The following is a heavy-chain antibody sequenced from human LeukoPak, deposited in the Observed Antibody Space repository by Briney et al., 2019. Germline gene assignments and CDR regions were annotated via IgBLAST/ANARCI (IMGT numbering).Heavy chain of an antibody. CDR3: ARDLSQGAATHTNGYFDY. D-gene: IGHD2-8*01. J-gene: IGHJ4*02. Sequence: GGSLRLSCGASGFTFSSSSMNWVRQAPGKGLEWVSYIGSSGNYIYYADSVKGRFTISRDNAQNSLYLQMISLRGEDTAVYYCARDLSQGAATHTNGYFDYWGQGALVTVSS. CDR1: GFTFSSSS. CDR2: IGSSGNYI. V-gene: IGHV3-21*04.